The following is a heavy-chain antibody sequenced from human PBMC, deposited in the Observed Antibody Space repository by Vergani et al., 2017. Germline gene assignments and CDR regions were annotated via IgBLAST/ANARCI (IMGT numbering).Heavy chain of an antibody. CDR2: IYYSGST. D-gene: IGHD2-2*01. J-gene: IGHJ3*02. CDR3: ARDTPRYSSSTSCTKGANDALDI. V-gene: IGHV4-59*01. Sequence: QVQLQESGPGLVKPSETLSLTCTVSGGSISSYYWSWIRQPPGKGLEWIGYIYYSGSTNYNPSLKSRFTISVDTSTNQFSLKLSSVTAADTAVYDCARDTPRYSSSTSCTKGANDALDIWGQGTMVTVSS. CDR1: GGSISSYY.